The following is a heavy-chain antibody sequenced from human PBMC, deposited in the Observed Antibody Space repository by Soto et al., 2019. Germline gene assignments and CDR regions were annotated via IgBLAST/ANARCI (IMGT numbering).Heavy chain of an antibody. CDR3: AXGRGVVIPAGTPDAFDV. Sequence: ASVKVSCKASGYIFNKYGFNWVRQAPGQGLEWMGRISAFNGYTNFAQKFQGRVTLTTDTSTNTAYMELSSLRSDDTAIYYCAXGRGVVIPAGTPDAFDVWGQGTMVTVS. CDR1: GYIFNKYG. CDR2: ISAFNGYT. D-gene: IGHD2-21*01. V-gene: IGHV1-18*01. J-gene: IGHJ3*01.